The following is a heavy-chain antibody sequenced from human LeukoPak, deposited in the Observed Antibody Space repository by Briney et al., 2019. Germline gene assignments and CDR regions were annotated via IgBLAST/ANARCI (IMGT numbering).Heavy chain of an antibody. CDR3: AKTALAYCGGDCYPGAFDI. V-gene: IGHV3-23*01. D-gene: IGHD2-21*02. CDR1: GFTFGSYG. Sequence: PGGSLRLSCAATGFTFGSYGMSWVRQAPGKGLEWVSDTSGSGGGTYYADSVKGRFTISRDTSKNTLYLQMNSLRVEDTAIYYCAKTALAYCGGDCYPGAFDIWGQGTMVTVSS. CDR2: TSGSGGGT. J-gene: IGHJ3*02.